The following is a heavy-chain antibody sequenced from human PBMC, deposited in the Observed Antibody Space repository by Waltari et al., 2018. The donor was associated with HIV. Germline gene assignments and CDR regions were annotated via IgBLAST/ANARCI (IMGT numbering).Heavy chain of an antibody. Sequence: QLHLHQSGAGLLKPSEPRSLTRTVSGGSFMGHCWSWIRQLPGQGLEWIGEVNHSGNINYNPSLKSRLIISVDTSKRQFSLRLKSVTAADTAVYYCSREGYGGNPANNFDFWGQGTLVSVSS. J-gene: IGHJ4*02. CDR3: SREGYGGNPANNFDF. CDR2: VNHSGNI. CDR1: GGSFMGHC. V-gene: IGHV4-34*01. D-gene: IGHD2-15*01.